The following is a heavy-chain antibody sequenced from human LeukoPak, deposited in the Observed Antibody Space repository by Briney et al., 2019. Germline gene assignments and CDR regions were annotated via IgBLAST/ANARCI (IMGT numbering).Heavy chain of an antibody. CDR1: GFPFSDFS. CDR3: AKQSYARSLGE. CDR2: TNSGSTPP. V-gene: IGHV3-23*01. Sequence: GGSLRLSCATSGFPFSDFSMSWVRQAPGKGLEWISTTNSGSTPPSYPASVKPRFTISRHNSKTTLYLQMSSLRVEDTAVYYCAKQSYARSLGEGGPGTLVSVSS. J-gene: IGHJ4*02. D-gene: IGHD2-8*01.